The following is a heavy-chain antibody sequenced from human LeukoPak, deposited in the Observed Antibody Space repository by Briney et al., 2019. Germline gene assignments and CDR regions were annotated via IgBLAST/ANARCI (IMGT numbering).Heavy chain of an antibody. J-gene: IGHJ4*02. Sequence: LSLTCAVYGGSFSDSYWSWIRQPPGKGLEWVAVIWYDGTNKNYADSVKGRFTLSRDSSKNTLYLQMNRRRAEDTALYYCARRKYCSAGSCHPLDYWGQGTLVTVSS. V-gene: IGHV3-33*08. CDR2: IWYDGTNK. CDR3: ARRKYCSAGSCHPLDY. D-gene: IGHD2-15*01. CDR1: GGSFSDSY.